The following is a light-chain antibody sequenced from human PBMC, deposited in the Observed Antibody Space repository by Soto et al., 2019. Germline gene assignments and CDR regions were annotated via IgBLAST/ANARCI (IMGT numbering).Light chain of an antibody. V-gene: IGKV1-27*01. CDR1: QDISNY. Sequence: DIQMTQSPSSLSAAVGDRVTIACRASQDISNYLAWYQQKPGRAPKLLIFAASTLQSGVPSRFSGSGSGTEFTLTISSLQPEDGAGYYCQKYDSAPAWTFGQGTRVDSK. CDR2: AAS. CDR3: QKYDSAPAWT. J-gene: IGKJ1*01.